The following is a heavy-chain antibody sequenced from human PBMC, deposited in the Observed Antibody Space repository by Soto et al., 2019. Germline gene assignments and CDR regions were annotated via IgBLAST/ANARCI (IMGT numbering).Heavy chain of an antibody. J-gene: IGHJ4*02. Sequence: PSETLSLTCTVSGGSISSSSYYWGWIRQPPGKGLEWIGSIYYSGSTYYNPSLKSRVTISVDTSKNQFSLKLSSVTAADTAVYYCARNLQQLPPHMDYWGQGTLVTVSS. D-gene: IGHD6-13*01. CDR3: ARNLQQLPPHMDY. CDR1: GGSISSSSYY. CDR2: IYYSGST. V-gene: IGHV4-39*01.